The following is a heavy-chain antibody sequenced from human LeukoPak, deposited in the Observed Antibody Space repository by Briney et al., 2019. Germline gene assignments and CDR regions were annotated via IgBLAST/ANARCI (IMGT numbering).Heavy chain of an antibody. CDR2: ISGSGGST. CDR3: AKDYRGAAAVLLLFDY. J-gene: IGHJ4*02. CDR1: GFTFSSYA. Sequence: QPGGSLRLSCAASGFTFSSYAMSWVRQAPGKGLEWVSAISGSGGSTYYADSVKGRFTISRDNSKNTLYLQMNSLRAEDTAVYYCAKDYRGAAAVLLLFDYWGQGTLVTVSS. D-gene: IGHD6-13*01. V-gene: IGHV3-23*01.